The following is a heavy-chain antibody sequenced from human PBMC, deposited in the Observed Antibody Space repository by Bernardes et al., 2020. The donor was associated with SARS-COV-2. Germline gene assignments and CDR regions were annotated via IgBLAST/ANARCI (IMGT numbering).Heavy chain of an antibody. CDR3: ATVGGTETNLYSDH. J-gene: IGHJ4*02. Sequence: GGSLRLSCAASGFTFSSYAMSWVRQAPGKGLEWVSAISGSGGSTYYADSVKGRFTISRDNSKNTLYLQMISLSAEDTAVYYCATVGGTETNLYSDHWGQGTLVTVSS. D-gene: IGHD4-17*01. V-gene: IGHV3-23*01. CDR2: ISGSGGST. CDR1: GFTFSSYA.